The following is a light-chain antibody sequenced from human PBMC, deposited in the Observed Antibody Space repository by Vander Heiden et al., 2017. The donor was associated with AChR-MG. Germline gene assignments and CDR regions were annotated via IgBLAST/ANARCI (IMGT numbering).Light chain of an antibody. CDR2: DVS. Sequence: QSALTQPASVSGSPGPSITIPCTGTSRDVGGYNYVSWYQQHPGNAPKLMMDDVSNRPSGVSNRFSGSKSGNTASLTISGLQAEDEADDYCSSYKSSSTTVVFGTGTKVTVL. V-gene: IGLV2-14*01. J-gene: IGLJ1*01. CDR3: SSYKSSSTTVV. CDR1: SRDVGGYNY.